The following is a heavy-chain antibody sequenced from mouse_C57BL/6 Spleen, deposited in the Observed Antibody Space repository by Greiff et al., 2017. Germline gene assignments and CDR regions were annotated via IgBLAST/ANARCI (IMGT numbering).Heavy chain of an antibody. CDR1: GFTFTDYY. J-gene: IGHJ4*01. V-gene: IGHV7-3*01. Sequence: EVMLVESGGGLVQPGGSLSLSCAASGFTFTDYYMSWVRQPPGKALEWLGFIRNKANGYTTEYSASVKGRFTISRDNSQSILYLQMNALRAEDSATYSCARYWDYYAMDYWGQGTSVTVSS. D-gene: IGHD4-1*01. CDR2: IRNKANGYTT. CDR3: ARYWDYYAMDY.